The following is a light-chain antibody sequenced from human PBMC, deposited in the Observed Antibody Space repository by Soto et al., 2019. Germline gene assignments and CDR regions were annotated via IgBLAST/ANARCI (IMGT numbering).Light chain of an antibody. V-gene: IGKV1-39*01. Sequence: DIQMTQSPSSLSASVGDRVTITCRASQSISSYLNWYQQKPGKAHKLLMYAASSLQSGVPSRFSGSGSGTDFTLTISSLQPEDFSTYYCHQNGFTFGPGTKVDIK. CDR3: HQNGFT. CDR2: AAS. J-gene: IGKJ3*01. CDR1: QSISSY.